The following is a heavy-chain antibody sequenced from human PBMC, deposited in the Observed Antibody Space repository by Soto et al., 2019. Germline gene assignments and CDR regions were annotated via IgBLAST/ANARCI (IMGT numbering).Heavy chain of an antibody. Sequence: GGSLRLSCSASGFIFSTFGMFWVRQAPGQGLEYVSAISYSGSGSYYADPVRGRFTVSRDNSKNMFYLQMSSLRVEDTALYFCVRGPSRGSSLFGPLDYWGQGXQVTVYS. J-gene: IGHJ4*02. CDR3: VRGPSRGSSLFGPLDY. D-gene: IGHD3-3*01. CDR2: ISYSGSGS. V-gene: IGHV3-64D*06. CDR1: GFIFSTFG.